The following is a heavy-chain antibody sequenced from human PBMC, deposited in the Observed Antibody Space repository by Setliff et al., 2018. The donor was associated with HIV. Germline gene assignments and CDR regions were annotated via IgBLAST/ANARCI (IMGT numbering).Heavy chain of an antibody. CDR1: GGSISSGNYY. V-gene: IGHV4-31*03. CDR3: ARGRHCMDGRCYPHYYYYYHYMDV. J-gene: IGHJ6*03. CDR2: IYYSGST. D-gene: IGHD2-15*01. Sequence: LSLPFPFSGGSISSGNYYWSWIRQHPGKGLEWIGYIYYSGSTYYNPSLKSRVTMSVDTSKNQFSLKLTSVTAADTAVYYCARGRHCMDGRCYPHYYYYYHYMDVWGKGTTVT.